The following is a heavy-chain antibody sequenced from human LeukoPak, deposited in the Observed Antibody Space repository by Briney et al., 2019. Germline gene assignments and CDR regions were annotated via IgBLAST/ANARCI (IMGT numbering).Heavy chain of an antibody. D-gene: IGHD3-10*01. V-gene: IGHV1-2*06. CDR2: INPNNGDT. CDR3: ARDDEYFYGSMDV. Sequence: ASVKVSCKASGGTFSSYAISWVRQAPGQGLEWMGRINPNNGDTYIVQKFQGRVIMARDMSISTAYMQMSSLKFDDTALYYCARDDEYFYGSMDVWGQGTTVIISS. CDR1: GGTFSSYA. J-gene: IGHJ6*02.